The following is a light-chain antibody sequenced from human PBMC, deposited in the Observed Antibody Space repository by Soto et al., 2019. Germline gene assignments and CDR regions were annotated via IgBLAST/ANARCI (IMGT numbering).Light chain of an antibody. CDR3: QSYDSSLSGYV. CDR1: SSNIGAGYD. CDR2: GNF. V-gene: IGLV1-40*01. J-gene: IGLJ1*01. Sequence: QSVLTQPPSVSGAPGQRVTISCTGSSSNIGAGYDVHWYQQPPGAAPKLLIYGNFIRPSGVPDRFSGSKSGTSASLAITGLQAEDEADYYCQSYDSSLSGYVFGTGTKLTVL.